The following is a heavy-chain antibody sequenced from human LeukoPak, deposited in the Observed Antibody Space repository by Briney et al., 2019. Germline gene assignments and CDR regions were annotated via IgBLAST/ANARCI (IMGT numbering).Heavy chain of an antibody. CDR3: ARVTYRGVDTAMVRPLDY. D-gene: IGHD5-18*01. CDR2: IKQDGSEK. J-gene: IGHJ4*02. Sequence: PGGSLRLSCAASGFTFSSYWMSWVRQAPGKGLEWVANIKQDGSEKYYVDSVKGRFTISRDNAKNSLYLQMNSLRAEDTAVYYCARVTYRGVDTAMVRPLDYWGQGTLVTVSP. V-gene: IGHV3-7*01. CDR1: GFTFSSYW.